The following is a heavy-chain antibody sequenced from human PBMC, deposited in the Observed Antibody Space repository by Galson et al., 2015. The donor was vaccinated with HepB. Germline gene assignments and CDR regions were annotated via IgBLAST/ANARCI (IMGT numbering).Heavy chain of an antibody. V-gene: IGHV3-7*01. Sequence: SLRLSCAASGFTFSSYWMSWVRQAPGKGLEWVANIKQDGSEKYYVDSVKGRFTISRDNAKNSLYLQMNSLRVEDKAVYYCAKLNFSDAFDIWGQGTMVTVSS. CDR2: IKQDGSEK. CDR3: AKLNFSDAFDI. CDR1: GFTFSSYW. D-gene: IGHD3-3*01. J-gene: IGHJ3*02.